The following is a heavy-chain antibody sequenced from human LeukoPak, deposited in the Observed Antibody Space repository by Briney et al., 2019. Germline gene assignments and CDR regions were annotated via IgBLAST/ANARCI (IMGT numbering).Heavy chain of an antibody. CDR2: IYSGGST. D-gene: IGHD4-17*01. Sequence: GGSLRLSCAASGFTVSSNYMSWVRQAPGKGLEWVSVIYSGGSTYYADSVKGRFTISRDNSKNTLYLQMNSLRADDTAVYYCARARAPVTRISSFDIWGQGTMVTVSS. J-gene: IGHJ3*02. V-gene: IGHV3-53*05. CDR1: GFTVSSNY. CDR3: ARARAPVTRISSFDI.